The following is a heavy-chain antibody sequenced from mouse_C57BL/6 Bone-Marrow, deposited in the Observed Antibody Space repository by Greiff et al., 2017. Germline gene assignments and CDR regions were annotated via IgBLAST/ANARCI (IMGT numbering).Heavy chain of an antibody. CDR2: IHPNSGST. Sequence: PGQGLEWIGMIHPNSGSTNYNEKFKSKATLTVDKSSSTAYMQLSSLTSEDSAVYYCARPPGAMDYWGQGTSVTVSS. V-gene: IGHV1-64*01. J-gene: IGHJ4*01. CDR3: ARPPGAMDY.